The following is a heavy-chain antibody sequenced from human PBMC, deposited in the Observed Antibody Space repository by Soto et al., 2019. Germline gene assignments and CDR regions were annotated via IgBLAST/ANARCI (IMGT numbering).Heavy chain of an antibody. V-gene: IGHV3-73*02. CDR3: TRRRDWTAMDPLDY. Sequence: EVQLVESGGGLVQPGGSLKLSCAASGFTFSDSAIHWVRQASGKGPEWVGRIRTKVNTYATAYAASVKGRFTISRDDSXTTAYLQMNSLKTEDTAVYYCTRRRDWTAMDPLDYWGQGTLVTVSS. J-gene: IGHJ4*02. CDR1: GFTFSDSA. CDR2: IRTKVNTYAT. D-gene: IGHD5-18*01.